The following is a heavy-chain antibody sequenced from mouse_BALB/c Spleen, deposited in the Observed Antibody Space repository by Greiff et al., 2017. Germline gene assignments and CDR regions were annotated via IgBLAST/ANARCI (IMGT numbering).Heavy chain of an antibody. Sequence: QVQLQQSGAELAKPGASVKMSCKASGYTFTSYWMHWVKQRPGQGLEWIGYINPSTGYTEYNQKFKDKATLTADKSSSTAYMQLSSLTSEDSAVYYCASYDGYSYFDYWGQGTTLTVSS. CDR3: ASYDGYSYFDY. CDR1: GYTFTSYW. J-gene: IGHJ2*01. CDR2: INPSTGYT. D-gene: IGHD2-3*01. V-gene: IGHV1-7*01.